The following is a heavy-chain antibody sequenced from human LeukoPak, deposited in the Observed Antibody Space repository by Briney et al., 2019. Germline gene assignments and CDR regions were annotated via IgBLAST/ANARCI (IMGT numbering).Heavy chain of an antibody. J-gene: IGHJ4*02. Sequence: GGSLRLSCAASGFTFSSYGMSWVRQAPGKGLEWVSAISGSGGSTYYADSVKGRFTISRGNSKNTLYLQMNSLRAEDTAVYYCAKVLSSGYLVHPFDYWGQGTLVTVSS. CDR1: GFTFSSYG. CDR2: ISGSGGST. V-gene: IGHV3-23*01. D-gene: IGHD3-22*01. CDR3: AKVLSSGYLVHPFDY.